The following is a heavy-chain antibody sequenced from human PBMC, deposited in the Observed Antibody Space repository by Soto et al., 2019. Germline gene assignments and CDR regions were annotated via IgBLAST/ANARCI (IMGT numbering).Heavy chain of an antibody. J-gene: IGHJ6*02. CDR2: ISGSGGST. V-gene: IGHV3-23*01. CDR3: AKDPLAVRNGMDV. CDR1: GFTFSSYA. Sequence: GESLKISCAASGFTFSSYAMSWVRQAPGKGLEWVSAISGSGGSTYYADSVKGRFTISRDNSKNTLYLQMNSLRAEDTAVYYCAKDPLAVRNGMDVWGQGTTVTVSS. D-gene: IGHD4-17*01.